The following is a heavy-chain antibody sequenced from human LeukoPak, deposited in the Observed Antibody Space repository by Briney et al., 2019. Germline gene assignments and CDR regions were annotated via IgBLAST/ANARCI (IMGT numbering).Heavy chain of an antibody. CDR1: GHTLHELS. Sequence: ASVKVSCKVSGHTLHELSMHWVRQPPGKGLEWMGGFDPEDEDTVYAQKFQGRITMTEDTSTDTAYLELSNLRSDDTAVYFCATDTGDSQLLLSSFNYWGQGTLVTVSS. J-gene: IGHJ4*02. CDR3: ATDTGDSQLLLSSFNY. V-gene: IGHV1-24*01. CDR2: FDPEDEDT. D-gene: IGHD2-21*02.